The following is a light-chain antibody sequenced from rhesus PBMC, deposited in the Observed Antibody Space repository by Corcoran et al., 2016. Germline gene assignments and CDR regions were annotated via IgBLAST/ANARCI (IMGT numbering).Light chain of an antibody. V-gene: IGKV3-42*03. CDR1: QSVSSS. J-gene: IGKJ2*01. CDR2: GAS. CDR3: QQYSNWYS. Sequence: EIVMTQSPATLSLSPGERATLSCRASQSVSSSLAWYQQKLGQAPRLLIYGASSRATGIPDRFSGSGSGTECTLTISSLEPEDFAVYYCQQYSNWYSFGQGTKVEIK.